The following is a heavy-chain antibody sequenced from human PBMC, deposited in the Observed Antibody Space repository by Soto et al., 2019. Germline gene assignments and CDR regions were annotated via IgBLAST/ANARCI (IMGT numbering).Heavy chain of an antibody. J-gene: IGHJ6*02. CDR2: ISAYNGNT. D-gene: IGHD3-10*01. CDR1: GYTFASYG. V-gene: IGHV1-18*01. Sequence: ASVKVSCKASGYTFASYGISWVRQAPGQGLEWMGWISAYNGNTNYAQNLQGRVTITRDTSASTAYMELSSLRSEDTAVYYCARGPYGSGGRYYGMDVWGQGTTVT. CDR3: ARGPYGSGGRYYGMDV.